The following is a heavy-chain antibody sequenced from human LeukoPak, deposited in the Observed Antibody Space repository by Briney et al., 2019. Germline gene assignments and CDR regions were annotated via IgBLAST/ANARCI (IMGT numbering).Heavy chain of an antibody. Sequence: GGSLRLSCAASGFTFSSYWMTWVRQGPGKGLEWVANIKPDGSLIYYVDSVKGRFTISRDNAKNSLYLQMNSLRAEDTTVYYCAKWELYSGFYYIDYWGQGTLATVSS. CDR1: GFTFSSYW. V-gene: IGHV3-7*01. J-gene: IGHJ4*02. CDR2: IKPDGSLI. CDR3: AKWELYSGFYYIDY. D-gene: IGHD1-26*01.